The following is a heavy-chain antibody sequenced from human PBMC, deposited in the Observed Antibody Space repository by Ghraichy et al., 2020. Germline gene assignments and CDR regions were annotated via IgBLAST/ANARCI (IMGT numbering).Heavy chain of an antibody. CDR2: INHSGST. CDR1: GGSFSGYY. CDR3: ARRGQQLVRGLGYYYYYMDV. D-gene: IGHD6-6*01. Sequence: SETLSLTCAVYGGSFSGYYWSWIRQPPGKGLEWIGEINHSGSTNYNPSLKSRVTISVDTSKNQFSLKLSSVTAADTAVYYCARRGQQLVRGLGYYYYYMDVWGKGTTVTVSS. V-gene: IGHV4-34*01. J-gene: IGHJ6*03.